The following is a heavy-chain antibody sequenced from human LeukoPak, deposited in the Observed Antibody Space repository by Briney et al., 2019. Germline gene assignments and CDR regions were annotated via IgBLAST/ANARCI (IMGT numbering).Heavy chain of an antibody. Sequence: GESLKISCKGSGYSFTSYWISWVRQMPGKGLEWMGRIDPSDSYTNYSPSFQGHVTISADKSISTAYLQWSSLKASDTAMYYCARRDGSGSYYNEDYYYYSGMDVWGQGTTVTVSS. J-gene: IGHJ6*02. CDR1: GYSFTSYW. CDR2: IDPSDSYT. V-gene: IGHV5-10-1*01. CDR3: ARRDGSGSYYNEDYYYYSGMDV. D-gene: IGHD3-10*01.